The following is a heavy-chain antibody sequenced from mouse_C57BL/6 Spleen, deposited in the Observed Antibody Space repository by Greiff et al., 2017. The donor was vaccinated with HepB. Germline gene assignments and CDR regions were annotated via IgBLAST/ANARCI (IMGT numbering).Heavy chain of an antibody. V-gene: IGHV1-66*01. J-gene: IGHJ2*01. Sequence: QVQLKESGPELVKPGASVKISCKASGYSFTSYYIHWVKQRPGQGLEWIGWIYPGSGNTKYNAKFKGKATLTADTSSSTAYMQLSSLTSEDSAVYYGASGYGYIDYWGQGTTLTVSS. CDR2: IYPGSGNT. CDR1: GYSFTSYY. CDR3: ASGYGYIDY. D-gene: IGHD1-1*02.